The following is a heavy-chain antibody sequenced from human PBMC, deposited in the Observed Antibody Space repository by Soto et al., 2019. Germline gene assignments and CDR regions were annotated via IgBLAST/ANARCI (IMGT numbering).Heavy chain of an antibody. CDR2: ISYDGSNK. Sequence: QVQLVESGGGVVQPGRSLRLSCAASGFTFSSYGMHWVRQAPGKGLEWVAVISYDGSNKYYADSVKGRFTISRDNSKHTLYLQMNSLRAEDTAVYYCAKDYASPGSNGDYVGDDAFDIWGQGTMVTVSS. CDR3: AKDYASPGSNGDYVGDDAFDI. D-gene: IGHD4-17*01. V-gene: IGHV3-30*18. J-gene: IGHJ3*02. CDR1: GFTFSSYG.